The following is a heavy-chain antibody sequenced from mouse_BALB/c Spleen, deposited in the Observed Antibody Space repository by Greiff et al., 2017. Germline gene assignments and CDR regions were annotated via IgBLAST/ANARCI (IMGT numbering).Heavy chain of an antibody. Sequence: QVTLKVSGPGILQPSQTLSLTCSFSGFSLSTSGMGVSWIRQPSGKGLEWLAHIYWDDDKRYNPSLKSRLTISKDTSRNQVFLKITSVDTADTATYYCARREDYGSSYYAMDYWGQGTSVTVSS. CDR1: GFSLSTSGMG. D-gene: IGHD1-1*01. CDR2: IYWDDDK. V-gene: IGHV8-12*01. J-gene: IGHJ4*01. CDR3: ARREDYGSSYYAMDY.